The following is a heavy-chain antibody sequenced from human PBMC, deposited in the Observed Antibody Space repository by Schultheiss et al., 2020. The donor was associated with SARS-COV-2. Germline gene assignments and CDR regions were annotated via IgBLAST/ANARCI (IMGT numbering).Heavy chain of an antibody. J-gene: IGHJ6*02. CDR2: ISYDGSNK. V-gene: IGHV3-30-3*01. CDR1: GFTFGSYA. Sequence: GESLKISCAASGFTFGSYAMHWVRQAPGKGLEWVAVISYDGSNKYYADSVKGRFTISRDNSKNTLYLQMNSLRAEDTAVYYCTPGTSEIYGMDVWGQGTTVTVSS. CDR3: TPGTSEIYGMDV. D-gene: IGHD3-10*01.